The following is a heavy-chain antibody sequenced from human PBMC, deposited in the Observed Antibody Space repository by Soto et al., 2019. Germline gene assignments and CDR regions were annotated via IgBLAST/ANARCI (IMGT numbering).Heavy chain of an antibody. D-gene: IGHD5-18*01. CDR2: ITASNGNT. Sequence: QLQLVQSGAEVKTPGASVRVSCKAAGFSFSTYGITWVRQAPGQGLEWMGGITASNGNTRYGQNLQGSLPMTTDTTKTTASMNLRRLRTEDTDMYYCARGNSYGSFWYSHLWGRGTLITVS. CDR1: GFSFSTYG. V-gene: IGHV1-18*04. J-gene: IGHJ2*01. CDR3: ARGNSYGSFWYSHL.